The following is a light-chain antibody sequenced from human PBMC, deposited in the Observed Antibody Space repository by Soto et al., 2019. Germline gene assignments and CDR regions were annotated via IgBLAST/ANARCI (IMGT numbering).Light chain of an antibody. V-gene: IGKV1-39*01. Sequence: DIQMTQSPSSLSASVGDRVTITCRASQTIGDYLNWYQQKPGKAPKVLIYAASSLQAGVPSRFSGSGSGTDFTLTISSLQPEDFATYYCQQSYTTPRTFGQGTKVEIK. J-gene: IGKJ1*01. CDR2: AAS. CDR3: QQSYTTPRT. CDR1: QTIGDY.